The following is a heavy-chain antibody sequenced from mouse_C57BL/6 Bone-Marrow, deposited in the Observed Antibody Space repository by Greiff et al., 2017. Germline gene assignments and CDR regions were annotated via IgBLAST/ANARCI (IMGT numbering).Heavy chain of an antibody. CDR1: GYTFTSYW. V-gene: IGHV1-72*01. J-gene: IGHJ3*01. CDR2: IDPNSGGT. CDR3: ARSSWFAY. Sequence: VLLQQPGAELVKPGASVKLSCKASGYTFTSYWMHWVKQRPGRGLEWIGRIDPNSGGTKYNEKFKSKATLTVDKPSSTAYMQVSSLTSEDSAVYYCARSSWFAYWGQGTLVTVSA.